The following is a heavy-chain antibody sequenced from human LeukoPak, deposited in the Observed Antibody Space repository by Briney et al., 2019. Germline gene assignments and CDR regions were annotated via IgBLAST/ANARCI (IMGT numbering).Heavy chain of an antibody. Sequence: PGGSLRLSCAASGFTFSSYEMNWVRQAPGKGLEWVSYISSSGSTIYYADSVKGRFTISRDNSKNTLYLQMNSLRAEDTAVYYCAKVWGWEHYYYYYMDVWGKGTTVTVSS. V-gene: IGHV3-48*03. D-gene: IGHD1-26*01. CDR3: AKVWGWEHYYYYYMDV. J-gene: IGHJ6*03. CDR2: ISSSGSTI. CDR1: GFTFSSYE.